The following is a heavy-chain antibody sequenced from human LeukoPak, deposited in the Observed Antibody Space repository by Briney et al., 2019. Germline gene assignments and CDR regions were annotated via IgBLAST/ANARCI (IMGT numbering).Heavy chain of an antibody. Sequence: GGSLRLSCAASGFTFSSYWMHWVRQAPGKGLVWVSRINSDGNITTYADSVKGRFTISIDNAKNTLYLQMNSLRAEDTAVYYCVREYTSSSGRAFVYWGHGTLVTVSS. CDR3: VREYTSSSGRAFVY. J-gene: IGHJ4*01. V-gene: IGHV3-74*01. D-gene: IGHD6-6*01. CDR1: GFTFSSYW. CDR2: INSDGNIT.